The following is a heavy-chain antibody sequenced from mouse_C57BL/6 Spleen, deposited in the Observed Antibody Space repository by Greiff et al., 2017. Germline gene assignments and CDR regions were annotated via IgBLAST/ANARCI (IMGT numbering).Heavy chain of an antibody. CDR3: AENALDY. V-gene: IGHV5-17*01. Sequence: EVHLVESGGGLVKPGGSLKLSCAASGFTFSDYGMHWVRQAPEKGLEWVAYISSGSSTIYYADTVKGRYTISRDNAKNTLFLQLTSLRSEDTAMYCCAENALDYWGQGTSVTVSS. J-gene: IGHJ4*01. CDR2: ISSGSSTI. CDR1: GFTFSDYG.